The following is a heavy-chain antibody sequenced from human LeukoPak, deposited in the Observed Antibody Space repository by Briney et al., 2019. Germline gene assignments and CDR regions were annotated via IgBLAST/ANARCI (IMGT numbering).Heavy chain of an antibody. J-gene: IGHJ4*01. Sequence: GGSLTLSCAASGFTFSSYAMSWVRQAPGKGLEWVSVISASGVTTYYADSVKGRFTISRDNSENTLYLQMNSLRAEDTATYYCAKVPRRFDDWVHGSLVTVSS. CDR1: GFTFSSYA. CDR3: AKVPRRFDD. V-gene: IGHV3-23*01. CDR2: ISASGVTT.